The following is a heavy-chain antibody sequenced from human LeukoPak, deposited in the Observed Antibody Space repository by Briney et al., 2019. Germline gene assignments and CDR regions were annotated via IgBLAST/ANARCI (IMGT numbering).Heavy chain of an antibody. Sequence: GASVKVSCKASGGTFSSYAISWVRQAPGQGLEWMGGIIPVFGTANYAQKFQGRVTITTDESTSTAYMELSSLRSEDTAVYYCARDLRLGGSYFGYNWFDPWGQGTLVTVSS. J-gene: IGHJ5*02. CDR3: ARDLRLGGSYFGYNWFDP. D-gene: IGHD1-26*01. CDR1: GGTFSSYA. CDR2: IIPVFGTA. V-gene: IGHV1-69*05.